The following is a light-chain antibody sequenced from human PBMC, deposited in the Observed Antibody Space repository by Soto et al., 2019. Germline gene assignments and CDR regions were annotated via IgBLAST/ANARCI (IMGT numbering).Light chain of an antibody. CDR3: MQDLQTGYT. CDR2: LGS. V-gene: IGKV2-28*01. Sequence: DIVMTQSPLSLPVTPGEPASISCRSSQSLLHSNGYNYLDWYLQKPGQSPQLLIYLGSNRASGVPDRFSGSGSGTDFTLKISRVEAEDVGVYYCMQDLQTGYTFGQGTKLEIK. J-gene: IGKJ2*01. CDR1: QSLLHSNGYNY.